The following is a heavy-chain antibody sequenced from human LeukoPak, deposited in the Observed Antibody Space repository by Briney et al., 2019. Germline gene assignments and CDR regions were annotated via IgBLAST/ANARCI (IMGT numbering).Heavy chain of an antibody. D-gene: IGHD2-21*01. Sequence: GGSLRLSCAESGDTFRAYIMESGRQAPGKGLEWVAFIRNDGSMKYYADSVKGRFTVSRDNSKNTLYVQMNSLSREHASVYYCEKDTPIPYFDYWGQGTLVSVSS. CDR3: EKDTPIPYFDY. J-gene: IGHJ4*02. V-gene: IGHV3-30*02. CDR1: GDTFRAYI. CDR2: IRNDGSMK.